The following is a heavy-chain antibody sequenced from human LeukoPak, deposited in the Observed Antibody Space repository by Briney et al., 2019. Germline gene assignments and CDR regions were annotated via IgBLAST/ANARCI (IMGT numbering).Heavy chain of an antibody. J-gene: IGHJ4*02. CDR3: ARVLSSGWAGFDY. Sequence: SETLSLTCTVSGGSISNYYWAWVRQPPGKGLEWIAHIYYSGTTNYNPSLKSRVTISVDTSKNQFSLKLSSVTAADTAVYYCARVLSSGWAGFDYWGQGALVTVSS. D-gene: IGHD6-19*01. V-gene: IGHV4-59*01. CDR1: GGSISNYY. CDR2: IYYSGTT.